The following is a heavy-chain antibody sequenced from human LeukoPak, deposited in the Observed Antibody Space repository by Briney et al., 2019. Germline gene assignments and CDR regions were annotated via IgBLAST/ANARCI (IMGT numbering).Heavy chain of an antibody. D-gene: IGHD3-3*01. CDR3: ARGGGIFGVLTTAHYYGIDV. CDR1: GGTFTNSA. V-gene: IGHV1-69*13. Sequence: ASVKVSCKASGGTFTNSAISWVRQAPGQGLEWMGGINPIFRTANYARQFQDRVTIIADESTSTAYMELSLLKFEDTAVYYCARGGGIFGVLTTAHYYGIDVWGQGTTVTVSS. J-gene: IGHJ6*02. CDR2: INPIFRTA.